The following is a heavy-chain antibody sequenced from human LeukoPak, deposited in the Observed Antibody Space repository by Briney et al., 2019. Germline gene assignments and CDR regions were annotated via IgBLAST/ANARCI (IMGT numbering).Heavy chain of an antibody. V-gene: IGHV3-30*02. CDR2: IRYDGSNK. Sequence: GGSLRLSCAASGFTFSSYGMHWVRQAPGKGLEWVAFIRYDGSNKYYADSVKGRFTISRDNAKNSLYLQMNSLRAEDTAVYYCARDRSFDYWGRGTLVTVSS. CDR3: ARDRSFDY. D-gene: IGHD6-6*01. J-gene: IGHJ4*02. CDR1: GFTFSSYG.